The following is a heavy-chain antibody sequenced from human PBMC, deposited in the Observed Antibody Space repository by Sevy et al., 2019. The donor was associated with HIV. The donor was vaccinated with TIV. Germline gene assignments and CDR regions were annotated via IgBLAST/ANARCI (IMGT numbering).Heavy chain of an antibody. J-gene: IGHJ5*02. CDR1: GASISSYY. V-gene: IGHV4-4*07. CDR2: IYTSGST. Sequence: SETLSLTCTVSGASISSYYWSWIRQPAGKGLEWIGRIYTSGSTNYNPSLKSRVTMSVDTSKNQFSLKLSSVTAADTAVYYCARGVRRSPGNWFDPWGQGTLVTVSS. D-gene: IGHD6-13*01. CDR3: ARGVRRSPGNWFDP.